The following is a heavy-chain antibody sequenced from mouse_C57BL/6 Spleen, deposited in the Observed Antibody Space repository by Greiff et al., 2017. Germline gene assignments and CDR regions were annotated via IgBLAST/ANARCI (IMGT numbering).Heavy chain of an antibody. CDR3: TRVGPMVTTRAFAY. D-gene: IGHD2-2*01. CDR1: GFTFSSYA. V-gene: IGHV5-9-1*02. CDR2: ISSGGDYI. Sequence: EVKVVESGEGLVKPGGSLKLSCAASGFTFSSYAMSWVRQTPEKRLEWVAYISSGGDYIYYADTVKGRFTISRDNARNTLYLQMSSLKSEDTAMYYCTRVGPMVTTRAFAYWGQGTLVTVSA. J-gene: IGHJ3*01.